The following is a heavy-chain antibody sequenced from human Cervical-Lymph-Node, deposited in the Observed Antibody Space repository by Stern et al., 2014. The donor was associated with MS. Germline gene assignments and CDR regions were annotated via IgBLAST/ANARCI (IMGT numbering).Heavy chain of an antibody. Sequence: QVQLVQSGAEVKKPGSSVKVSCKASGDTFSSYAINWVRQVPGQGLEWMGGITPVFGTTNYAQKFQGRVTITADKSTNTAYMELMTLGSEDTAVYYCARGGGLVGYFDYWGQGTLVSVSS. J-gene: IGHJ4*02. D-gene: IGHD1-26*01. CDR2: ITPVFGTT. V-gene: IGHV1-69*06. CDR1: GDTFSSYA. CDR3: ARGGGLVGYFDY.